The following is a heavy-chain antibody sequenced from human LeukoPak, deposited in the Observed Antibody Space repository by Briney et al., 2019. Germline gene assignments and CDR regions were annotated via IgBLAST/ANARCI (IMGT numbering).Heavy chain of an antibody. D-gene: IGHD2-2*02. J-gene: IGHJ4*02. CDR3: ALYFDTYYFDS. CDR1: GYSFTSYW. CDR2: IDPSDSYT. Sequence: HGESLKISRMGSGYSFTSYWISWVPQIPGKGLEWLGRIDPSDSYTNYSPSFQGHVTISADKSISTAYLQWSSLKAADTAMYYCALYFDTYYFDSWGQGTLVTVSS. V-gene: IGHV5-10-1*01.